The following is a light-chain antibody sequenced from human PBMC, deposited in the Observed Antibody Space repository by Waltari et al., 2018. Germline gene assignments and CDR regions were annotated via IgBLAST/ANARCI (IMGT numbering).Light chain of an antibody. V-gene: IGKV4-1*01. J-gene: IGKJ4*01. CDR3: QQYYSTPLLT. Sequence: DIVMTQSPDSLAVSLGERATINCTSSQSVLDSPTNKNYLAWYQQKPGQSPKLLIFWASTRQSGVPDRFSGSGSGTEFTLTISSLQADDVAVYYCQQYYSTPLLTFGGGTKVEIK. CDR1: QSVLDSPTNKNY. CDR2: WAS.